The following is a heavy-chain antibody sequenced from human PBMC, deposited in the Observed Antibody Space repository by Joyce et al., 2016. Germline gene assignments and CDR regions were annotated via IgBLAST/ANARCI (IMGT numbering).Heavy chain of an antibody. J-gene: IGHJ4*02. CDR1: GFTFNSYE. D-gene: IGHD6-13*01. CDR3: ARGKADYFFDF. CDR2: ISSSGSTT. V-gene: IGHV3-48*03. Sequence: EVQLVESGGGLVQPGGSLRLSCEASGFTFNSYEMNWVRQVQEKGLECVSYISSSGSTTYYADSVKGRFTISRDDAKNSLFLQMNSLRAEDTAVYYCARGKADYFFDFWGQGTLVAVSS.